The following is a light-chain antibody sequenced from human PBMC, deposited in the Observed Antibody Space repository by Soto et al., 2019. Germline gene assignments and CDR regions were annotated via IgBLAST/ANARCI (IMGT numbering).Light chain of an antibody. J-gene: IGLJ3*02. CDR1: SSDIGAYDY. V-gene: IGLV2-14*01. CDR2: EVS. CDR3: SSHTTISTRV. Sequence: QSALTQPASLSGSPGQSITISCTGTSSDIGAYDYVSWFQQHPGTAPKLIIYEVSNRPSGVSNRFSGSKSGNTASLTISGLQTEDEANYYCSSHTTISTRVFGGGTKLTVL.